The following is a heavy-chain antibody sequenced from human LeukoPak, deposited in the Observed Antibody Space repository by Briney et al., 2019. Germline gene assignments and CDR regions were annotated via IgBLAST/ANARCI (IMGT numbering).Heavy chain of an antibody. V-gene: IGHV5-51*01. CDR2: IYPGDKET. CDR1: GCGFSNYW. CDR3: AIPPGYCGNDCSFDH. Sequence: GEALKISFEGSGCGFSNYWIGWGGRRPGKGGGGRGIIYPGDKETKKSPSFQGLVNISVDKSITTAYLKWSSLKASDTAMYYCAIPPGYCGNDCSFDHWGQGTLVAVSS. J-gene: IGHJ4*02. D-gene: IGHD2-21*02.